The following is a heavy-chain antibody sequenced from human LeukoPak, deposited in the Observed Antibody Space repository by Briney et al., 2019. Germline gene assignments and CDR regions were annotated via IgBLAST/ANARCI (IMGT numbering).Heavy chain of an antibody. CDR1: GGSFSGYY. J-gene: IGHJ4*02. CDR2: INHSGST. V-gene: IGHV4-34*09. CDR3: ATVDTAMATLDY. Sequence: SETLSLTCAVYGGSFSGYYWSWIRQPPGKGLEWIGEINHSGSTYYNPSLKSRVTISVDTSKNQFSLKLSSVTAADTAVYYCATVDTAMATLDYWGQGTLVTVSS. D-gene: IGHD5-18*01.